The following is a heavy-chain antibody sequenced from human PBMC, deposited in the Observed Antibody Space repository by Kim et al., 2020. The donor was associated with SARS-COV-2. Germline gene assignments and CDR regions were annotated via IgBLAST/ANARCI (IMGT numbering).Heavy chain of an antibody. CDR3: ARDPPTVAYYFDL. Sequence: GGSLRLSCVASGFRFSSYWMSWVRQTPGQGLQWVANINTDGSEKYYVDSVKGRFTISRDNAKNSLYLQMSSLGAEDTALYYCARDPPTVAYYFDLWGRGTLVTVSS. V-gene: IGHV3-7*03. D-gene: IGHD4-17*01. CDR2: INTDGSEK. J-gene: IGHJ2*01. CDR1: GFRFSSYW.